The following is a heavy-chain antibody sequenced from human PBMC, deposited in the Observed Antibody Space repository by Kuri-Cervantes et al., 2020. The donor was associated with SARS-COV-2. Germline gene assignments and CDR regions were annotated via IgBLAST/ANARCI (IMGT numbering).Heavy chain of an antibody. CDR2: IKQDGSEK. CDR3: ARGMVRGIIQYYYYAMDV. D-gene: IGHD3-10*01. V-gene: IGHV3-7*03. J-gene: IGHJ6*02. Sequence: GGSLRLSCAASGFTFSSYWMSWVRQAPGKGLEWVANIKQDGSEKYYVDSVKGRLTISRDNAKNSLYLQMNSLRADDTAVYYCARGMVRGIIQYYYYAMDVWGQGTTVTVSS. CDR1: GFTFSSYW.